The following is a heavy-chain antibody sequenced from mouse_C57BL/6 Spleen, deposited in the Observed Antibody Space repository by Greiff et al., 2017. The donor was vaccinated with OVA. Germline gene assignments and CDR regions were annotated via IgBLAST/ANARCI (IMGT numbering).Heavy chain of an antibody. Sequence: VQLQQSGAELARPGASVKLSCKASGYTFTSYGISWVKQRTGQGLEWIGEIYPRSGNTYYNEKFKGKATLTADKSSSTAYMELRSLTSEDSAVYFCARSDYYGSSYDYFDYWGQGTTLTVSS. CDR1: GYTFTSYG. CDR2: IYPRSGNT. CDR3: ARSDYYGSSYDYFDY. J-gene: IGHJ2*01. V-gene: IGHV1-81*01. D-gene: IGHD1-1*01.